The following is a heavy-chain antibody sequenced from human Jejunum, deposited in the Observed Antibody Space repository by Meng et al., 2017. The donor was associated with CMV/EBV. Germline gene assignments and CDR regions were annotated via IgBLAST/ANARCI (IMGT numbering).Heavy chain of an antibody. D-gene: IGHD5-12*01. V-gene: IGHV3-74*01. Sequence: GFTFRRYWMHWVRQVPGKGLVWVSRINSDGSSTSYADSVKGRFTISRDNAKNTLYLQMDSLRAEDTTVYYCARVGGGYANYYFDFWGQGTLVTVSS. CDR1: GFTFRRYW. J-gene: IGHJ4*02. CDR2: INSDGSST. CDR3: ARVGGGYANYYFDF.